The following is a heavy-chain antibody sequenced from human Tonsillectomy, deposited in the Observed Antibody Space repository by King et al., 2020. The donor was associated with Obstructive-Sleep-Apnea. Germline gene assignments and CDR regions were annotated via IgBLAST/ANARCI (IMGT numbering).Heavy chain of an antibody. Sequence: VQLVQSGGGLVQPGGSLRLSYAASGFTFSSYWMTWVRQAPGKGLEWVANIKQDGSEQYYVDSVKGRFTISRDNAKNSLYLQMNSLRAEDTAVYYCARKRGSSSLDYWGQGTLVTVSS. V-gene: IGHV3-7*03. D-gene: IGHD6-13*01. CDR2: IKQDGSEQ. J-gene: IGHJ4*02. CDR3: ARKRGSSSLDY. CDR1: GFTFSSYW.